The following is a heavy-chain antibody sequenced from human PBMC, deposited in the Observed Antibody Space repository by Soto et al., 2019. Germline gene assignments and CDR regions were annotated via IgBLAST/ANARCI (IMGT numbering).Heavy chain of an antibody. CDR1: GFTFSSYG. V-gene: IGHV3-30*18. J-gene: IGHJ4*02. CDR2: ISYDGSNK. CDR3: ANWVYYDSSGYFDY. Sequence: QVQLVESGGGVVQPGRSLRLSCAASGFTFSSYGMHWVRQAPGKGLKWVAVISYDGSNKYYADSVKGRFTISRDNSKNTLYLQMNSLRAEDTAVYYCANWVYYDSSGYFDYWGQGTLVTVSS. D-gene: IGHD3-22*01.